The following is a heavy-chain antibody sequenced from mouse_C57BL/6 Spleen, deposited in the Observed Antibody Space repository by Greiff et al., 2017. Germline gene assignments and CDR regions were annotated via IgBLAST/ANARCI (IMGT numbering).Heavy chain of an antibody. Sequence: QVQLKESGAELVKPGASVKLSCKASGYTFTSYWMQWVKQRPGQGLEWIGEIDPSDSYTNYNQKFKGKATLTVDTSSSTAYMQLSSLTSEDSAVYYCARGNYSNSAWFAYWGQGTLVTVSA. CDR2: IDPSDSYT. CDR1: GYTFTSYW. CDR3: ARGNYSNSAWFAY. D-gene: IGHD2-5*01. J-gene: IGHJ3*01. V-gene: IGHV1-50*01.